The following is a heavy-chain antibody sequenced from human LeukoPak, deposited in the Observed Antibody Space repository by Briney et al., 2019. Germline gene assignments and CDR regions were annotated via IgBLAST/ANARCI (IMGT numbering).Heavy chain of an antibody. D-gene: IGHD3-16*01. CDR1: GFTFSSYG. J-gene: IGHJ4*02. CDR3: AKDWGEYFDYVWGSFTSFDS. Sequence: GGSLRLSCAASGFTFSSYGVSWVRQAPGKGLEWVSGISGSGHRTYYADSVKGRFTISRDNSKSTLYLQMNSLRTEDTAVYYCAKDWGEYFDYVWGSFTSFDSWGQGTLVTVSS. CDR2: ISGSGHRT. V-gene: IGHV3-23*01.